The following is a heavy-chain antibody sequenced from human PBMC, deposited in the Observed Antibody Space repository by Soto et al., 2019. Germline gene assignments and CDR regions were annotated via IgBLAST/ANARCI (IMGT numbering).Heavy chain of an antibody. Sequence: PSETLSLTCTVSGGSISSSTSFYWGWIRQPPGKRPEWIGSIYYSGTTYYTSSLKSRVTISVDTSKNLFSLKLASVTAADTAVYYCARLSGIVPDYWGQGTLVTVSS. CDR2: IYYSGTT. CDR1: GGSISSSTSFY. V-gene: IGHV4-39*01. CDR3: ARLSGIVPDY. J-gene: IGHJ4*02. D-gene: IGHD1-26*01.